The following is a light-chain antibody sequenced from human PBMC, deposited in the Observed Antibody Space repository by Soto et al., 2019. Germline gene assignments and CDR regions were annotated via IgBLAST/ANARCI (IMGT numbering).Light chain of an antibody. CDR2: GVS. CDR1: QTGSNSY. CDR3: QPYGYPQWT. J-gene: IGKJ1*01. V-gene: IGKV3-20*01. Sequence: ILLTQSPGTLSLSPGERATRSCRASQTGSNSYLAWYQQKSGQAPRLLIYGVSTRATGLQDRFSGSGSGTEFPLTISRLEPEDVAVYSCQPYGYPQWTFGPGTKVEIK.